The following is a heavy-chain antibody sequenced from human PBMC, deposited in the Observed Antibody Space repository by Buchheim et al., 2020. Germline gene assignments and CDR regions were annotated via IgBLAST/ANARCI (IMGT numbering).Heavy chain of an antibody. CDR2: INHSGST. CDR3: ARRRSSGWSYYYYGMDV. Sequence: QVQLQQWGAGLLKPSETLSLTCAVYGGSFSGYYWSWIRQPPGKGLEWIGEINHSGSTNYNPSLKSRVTISVDTSKNQFSLKLSSVTAADTAVYYCARRRSSGWSYYYYGMDVWGQGTT. D-gene: IGHD6-19*01. J-gene: IGHJ6*02. CDR1: GGSFSGYY. V-gene: IGHV4-34*01.